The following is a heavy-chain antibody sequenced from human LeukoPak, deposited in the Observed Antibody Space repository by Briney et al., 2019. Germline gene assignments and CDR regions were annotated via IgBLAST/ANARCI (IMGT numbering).Heavy chain of an antibody. CDR3: ASSMDTAMVYYYGMDV. CDR2: IYYSGST. D-gene: IGHD5-18*01. CDR1: GGSVSSGSYY. J-gene: IGHJ6*04. Sequence: PSETLSLTCTVSGGSVSSGSYYWSWIQQPPGKGLEWIGYIYYSGSTNYNPSLKSRVTISVDTSKNQFSLKLSSVTAADTAVYYCASSMDTAMVYYYGMDVWGKGTTVTVSS. V-gene: IGHV4-61*01.